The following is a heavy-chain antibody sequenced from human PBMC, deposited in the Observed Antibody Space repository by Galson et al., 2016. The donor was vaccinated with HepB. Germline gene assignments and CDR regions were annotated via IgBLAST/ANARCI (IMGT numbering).Heavy chain of an antibody. D-gene: IGHD3-22*01. CDR3: ATKRYYYDSTKFGWFDS. J-gene: IGHJ5*01. Sequence: SLRLSCAASGFTFSSYAMSWVRQAPGKGLEWVANIDPDGTEKVYVGSVRGRFTISRDNTNNLLYLQMDSLRLEDTAVYYCATKRYYYDSTKFGWFDSWGQGTLVTVSS. CDR1: GFTFSSYA. V-gene: IGHV3-7*03. CDR2: IDPDGTEK.